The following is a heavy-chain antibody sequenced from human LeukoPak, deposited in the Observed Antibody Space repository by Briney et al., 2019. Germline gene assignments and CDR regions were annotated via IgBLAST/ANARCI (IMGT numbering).Heavy chain of an antibody. V-gene: IGHV3-23*01. D-gene: IGHD6-19*01. CDR2: IIGSGEST. CDR3: ASGPSPYFFDY. Sequence: GGSLRLSCAASGFTFNKYAMSWVRQAPGKGLEWVSAIIGSGESTYYADSVKGRFTISRDNSKNTLYLQMSSLRAEDTAVYYCASGPSPYFFDYWGQGTLVTVSS. CDR1: GFTFNKYA. J-gene: IGHJ4*02.